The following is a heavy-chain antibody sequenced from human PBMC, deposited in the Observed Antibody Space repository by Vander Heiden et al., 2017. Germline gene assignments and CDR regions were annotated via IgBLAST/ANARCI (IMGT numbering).Heavy chain of an antibody. D-gene: IGHD3-10*01. V-gene: IGHV3-23*04. CDR3: AKEGLWYGGNWFDP. J-gene: IGHJ5*01. Sequence: EVQLVESGGGLVQPGGSLRVSCEASGFNFRYYAMTWGRQAPGKGLEWVSTISGSGNDADYAGSVKGRFIISRDNSKNTLYLQMNSLRAGDTVLYYCAKEGLWYGGNWFDPWGQGTLVTVSS. CDR2: ISGSGNDA. CDR1: GFNFRYYA.